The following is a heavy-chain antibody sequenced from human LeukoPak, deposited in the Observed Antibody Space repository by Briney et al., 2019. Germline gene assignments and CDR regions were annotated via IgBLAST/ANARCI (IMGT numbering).Heavy chain of an antibody. D-gene: IGHD6-6*01. CDR1: GFTVSSNY. Sequence: GGSLRLSCAASGFTVSSNYMSWVRQAPGKGLEWVSVIYSGGSTYYADSVKGRFTISRDNSKNTLYLQMNSLRAEDTAVYYCARDRLPYAFDIWGQGTMVTVSS. V-gene: IGHV3-53*01. CDR2: IYSGGST. J-gene: IGHJ3*02. CDR3: ARDRLPYAFDI.